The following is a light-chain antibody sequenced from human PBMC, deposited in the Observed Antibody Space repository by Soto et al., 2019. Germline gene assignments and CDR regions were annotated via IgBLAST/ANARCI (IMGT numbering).Light chain of an antibody. CDR3: QQSYSSWAT. V-gene: IGKV1-39*01. CDR2: AAS. J-gene: IGKJ4*01. Sequence: DIQMTQSPSSLSASVGDRVTITCRARQSISNYLNWYQLKPGKVPKLLIYAASTLQTGVPSRFSGSGSGTDFTLTISSLQHEDSASYYCQQSYSSWATFGGGTQVEIK. CDR1: QSISNY.